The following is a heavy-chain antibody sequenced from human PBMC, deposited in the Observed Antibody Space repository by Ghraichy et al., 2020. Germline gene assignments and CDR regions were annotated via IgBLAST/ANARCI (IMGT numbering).Heavy chain of an antibody. CDR3: ATNPPCGGDCYSSPYFDY. J-gene: IGHJ4*02. V-gene: IGHV3-23*01. Sequence: GGSLRLSCAASGFTFSSYAMSWVRQAPGKGLEWVSAISGSGGSTYYADSVKGRFTISRDNSKNTLYLQMNSLRAEDTAVYYCATNPPCGGDCYSSPYFDYWGQGTLVTVSS. CDR2: ISGSGGST. D-gene: IGHD2-21*02. CDR1: GFTFSSYA.